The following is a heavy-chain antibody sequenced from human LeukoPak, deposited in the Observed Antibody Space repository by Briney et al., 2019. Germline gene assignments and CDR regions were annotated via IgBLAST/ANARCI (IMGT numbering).Heavy chain of an antibody. D-gene: IGHD3-22*01. CDR1: GFTFSSYA. V-gene: IGHV3-30-3*01. CDR3: ARGYYDSSGYYSSNY. J-gene: IGHJ4*02. CDR2: ISYDGSNK. Sequence: PGGSLRLSCAACGFTFSSYAMHWVRQAPGKGLEWVAVISYDGSNKYYADSVKGRFTISRDNSKNTLYLQMNSLRAEDTAVYYCARGYYDSSGYYSSNYWGQGTLVTVSS.